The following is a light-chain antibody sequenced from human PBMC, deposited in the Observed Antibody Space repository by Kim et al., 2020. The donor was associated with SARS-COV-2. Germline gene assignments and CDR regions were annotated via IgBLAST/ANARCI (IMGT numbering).Light chain of an antibody. CDR2: AAS. CDR1: QSVSSN. CDR3: QQYKNWPPEYT. Sequence: EIVMTQSPATLSVSPGERATLSCRASQSVSSNLAWYQQKPGQAPRLLIYAASTRATGIPARFSGSESGTEFTLTISSLQSEDFAIYYCQQYKNWPPEYTFGQGTKLEI. J-gene: IGKJ2*01. V-gene: IGKV3-15*01.